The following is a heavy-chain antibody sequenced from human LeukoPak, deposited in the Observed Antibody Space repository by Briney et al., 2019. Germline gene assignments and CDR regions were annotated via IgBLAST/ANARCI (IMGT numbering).Heavy chain of an antibody. V-gene: IGHV1-18*01. J-gene: IGHJ6*02. D-gene: IGHD2-2*01. CDR3: ARGCRVVPGVHNVGMTSYYNGLDV. CDR1: GYTFTSYG. Sequence: GASVKVSCKASGYTFTSYGISWVRQAPGQGLEWMGWISAYNDNTNYAQKLQGRVTMTTDTSTSTAYMEVVSLRSEDTAVYYCARGCRVVPGVHNVGMTSYYNGLDVWGQGTTVTVSS. CDR2: ISAYNDNT.